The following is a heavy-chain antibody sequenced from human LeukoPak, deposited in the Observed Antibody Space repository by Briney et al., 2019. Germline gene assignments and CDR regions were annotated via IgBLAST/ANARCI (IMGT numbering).Heavy chain of an antibody. V-gene: IGHV3-30*04. CDR2: ISYDGSNK. Sequence: GGSLRLSCAASGFTFSSYAMHWVRQAPGKGLEWVAVISYDGSNKYYADSVKGRFTISRDNSKNTLYLQMNSLRAEDTAVYYCARGDSSWDYFDYWGQGTLVTVSS. CDR1: GFTFSSYA. CDR3: ARGDSSWDYFDY. J-gene: IGHJ4*02. D-gene: IGHD6-13*01.